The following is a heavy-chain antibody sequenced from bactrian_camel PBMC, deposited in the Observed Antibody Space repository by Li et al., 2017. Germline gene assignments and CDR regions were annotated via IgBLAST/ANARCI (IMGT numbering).Heavy chain of an antibody. CDR3: AAVVGGGYCYLPDPRYSS. J-gene: IGHJ6*01. D-gene: IGHD5*01. V-gene: IGHV3S54*01. CDR1: GPTYGKYC. Sequence: HVQLVESGGGSVQPGGSLRLSCTDSGPTYGKYCMGWFRQAPGTEREEVAGIYTGADGPPYYGDSVKGRFTISQDTAKYTLYLQMNSLNPEDTSTYYCAAVVGGGYCYLPDPRYSSLGQGTQVTVS. CDR2: IYTGADGPP.